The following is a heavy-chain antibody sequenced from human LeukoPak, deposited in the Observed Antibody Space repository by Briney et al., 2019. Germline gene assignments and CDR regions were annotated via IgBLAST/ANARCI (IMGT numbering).Heavy chain of an antibody. V-gene: IGHV3-33*01. Sequence: GSLRLSCAASGFTFNEFGVHWVRQAPGQGLEWVALIWYDGSNKYYADSVKGRFTISRDNSKSTVYLQMNSLRVEDTAIYYCARDRPTGSYYSIDYWGQGTLATVSS. CDR1: GFTFNEFG. D-gene: IGHD1-26*01. J-gene: IGHJ4*02. CDR2: IWYDGSNK. CDR3: ARDRPTGSYYSIDY.